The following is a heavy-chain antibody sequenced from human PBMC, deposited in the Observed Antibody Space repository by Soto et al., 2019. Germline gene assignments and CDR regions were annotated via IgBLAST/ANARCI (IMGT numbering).Heavy chain of an antibody. CDR1: GGSISSGGYY. CDR2: IYYSGST. V-gene: IGHV4-31*03. J-gene: IGHJ6*03. CDR3: ARGVYWYSSSHLGYMDV. Sequence: PSETLSLTCTVSGGSISSGGYYWSWIRQHPGKGLEWIGYIYYSGSTYYNPSLKSRVTISVDTSKNQFSLKLSSVTAADTAVYYCARGVYWYSSSHLGYMDVWGKGTTVTVSS. D-gene: IGHD6-13*01.